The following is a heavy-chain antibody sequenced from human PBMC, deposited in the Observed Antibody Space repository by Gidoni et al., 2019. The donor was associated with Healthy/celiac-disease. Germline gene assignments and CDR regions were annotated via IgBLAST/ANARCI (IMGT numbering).Heavy chain of an antibody. D-gene: IGHD3-3*01. CDR2: ISGSGGST. V-gene: IGHV3-23*01. CDR1: GFTFRSYA. J-gene: IGHJ6*02. Sequence: EVQLLESGGGLVQPGGSLRLSCAASGFTFRSYAMRWVRQAPGKGLEWVSAISGSGGSTYYADSVKGRFTISRDNSKNTLYLQMNSLRAEDTAVYYCAKDEYYDFWSGYGDYYYGMDVWGQGTTVTVSS. CDR3: AKDEYYDFWSGYGDYYYGMDV.